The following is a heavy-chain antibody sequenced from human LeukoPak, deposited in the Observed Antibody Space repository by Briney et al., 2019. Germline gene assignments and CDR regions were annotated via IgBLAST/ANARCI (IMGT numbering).Heavy chain of an antibody. J-gene: IGHJ6*03. CDR2: MNPNSGNT. Sequence: EASVKVSCKASGGTFSSYAISWVRQAPGQGLEWMGWMNPNSGNTGYAQKFQGRVTMTRNTSISTAYMELSSLRSEDTAVYYCARGVEERYYYYYMDVWGKGTTVTISS. V-gene: IGHV1-8*02. D-gene: IGHD1-26*01. CDR3: ARGVEERYYYYYMDV. CDR1: GGTFSSYA.